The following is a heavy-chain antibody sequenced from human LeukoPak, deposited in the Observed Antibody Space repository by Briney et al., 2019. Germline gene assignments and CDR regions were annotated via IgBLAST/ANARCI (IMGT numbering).Heavy chain of an antibody. CDR3: ARDMELST. CDR1: GFTFRDSA. D-gene: IGHD3-16*02. J-gene: IGHJ3*01. CDR2: ISFSGANS. V-gene: IGHV3-23*01. Sequence: GGSLSLSCSASGFTFRDSAMTWVRQAPAKGLEWVSLISFSGANSYYPDSVKGRFRVSRDDSKDTLYLQLSGLRADDTAIYYCARDMELSTWGPGTMVTVSS.